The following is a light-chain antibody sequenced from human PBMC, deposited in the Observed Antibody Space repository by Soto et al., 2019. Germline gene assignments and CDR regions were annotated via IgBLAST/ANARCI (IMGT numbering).Light chain of an antibody. CDR3: QQTYNTPLT. Sequence: DIQMTQSPSALSASIGDRVTITCRASQTISSYLNWYQQKTEKAPQLLIYSSTNLQSGVPSRFSGRGAGTDFSLTISGLQSEDFANYYCQQTYNTPLTFGQGKRLA. CDR2: SST. J-gene: IGKJ5*01. CDR1: QTISSY. V-gene: IGKV1-39*01.